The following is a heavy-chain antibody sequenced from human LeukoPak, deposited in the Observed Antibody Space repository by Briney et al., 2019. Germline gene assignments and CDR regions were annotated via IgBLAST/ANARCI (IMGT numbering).Heavy chain of an antibody. CDR1: GGSISSYY. J-gene: IGHJ4*02. D-gene: IGHD3-3*01. CDR2: IYYSGST. Sequence: SETLSLTCTVSGGSISSYYWSWIRQPPGKGLEWIGYIYYSGSTNYNPSLKSRLTISVDTSKNQFSLKLSSVTAADTAVYYCARVVSGGSGYYRRGMVGPPSIFDYWGQGTLVTVSS. CDR3: ARVVSGGSGYYRRGMVGPPSIFDY. V-gene: IGHV4-59*01.